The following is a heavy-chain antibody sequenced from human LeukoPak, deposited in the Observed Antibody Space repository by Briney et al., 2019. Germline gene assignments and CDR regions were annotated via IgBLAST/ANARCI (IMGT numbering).Heavy chain of an antibody. D-gene: IGHD2-15*01. Sequence: GGSLRLSCAASGFTFSSCAMSWVRQAPGKGLEWVSGISGSGDSTNYADSVKGRFTFSRDNSKNTLYLQMNSLRAEDTAVYYCAKDQSCSGGSCSFDFWGQGTLVTVSS. CDR3: AKDQSCSGGSCSFDF. V-gene: IGHV3-23*01. CDR1: GFTFSSCA. J-gene: IGHJ4*02. CDR2: ISGSGDST.